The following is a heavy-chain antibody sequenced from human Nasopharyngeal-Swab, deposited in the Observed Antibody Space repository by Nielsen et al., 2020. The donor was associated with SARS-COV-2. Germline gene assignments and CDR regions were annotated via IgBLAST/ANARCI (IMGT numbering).Heavy chain of an antibody. J-gene: IGHJ4*02. CDR3: ARSKKAPFDY. Sequence: WSRQPPGKGLEWIGEINHSGSTNYNPSLKSRVTISVDTSKNQFSLKLSSVTAADTAVYYCARSKKAPFDYWGQGTLVTVSS. CDR2: INHSGST. V-gene: IGHV4-34*01.